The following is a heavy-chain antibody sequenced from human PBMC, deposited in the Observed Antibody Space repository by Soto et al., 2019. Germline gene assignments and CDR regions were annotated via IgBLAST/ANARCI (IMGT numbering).Heavy chain of an antibody. CDR3: VQTSGWPGFDF. J-gene: IGHJ4*02. D-gene: IGHD6-19*01. CDR1: GFAVSSKY. CDR2: IYGGGTT. V-gene: IGHV3-53*01. Sequence: EVQLVESGGGLIQPGGSLRLSCAASGFAVSSKYMTWVRQAPGKGLEWVPVIYGGGTTYYADSVKGRFPISRDTSKNTLYLQMNSLRAEDTAVYYCVQTSGWPGFDFWGQGTLVTVSS.